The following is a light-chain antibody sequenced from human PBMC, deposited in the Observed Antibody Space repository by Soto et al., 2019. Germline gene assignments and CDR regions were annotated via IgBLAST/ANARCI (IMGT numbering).Light chain of an antibody. Sequence: DIPLTQSPTFLSAAVGDTITITCRASQDVNSHLAWYQQTPGRAPKLLISYVSTLQSGVPSRFSGSGSRTDFTLTISSLQPEDFATYYCQENDSYPPTFGQGTRLEIK. CDR2: YVS. CDR3: QENDSYPPT. J-gene: IGKJ5*01. V-gene: IGKV1-9*01. CDR1: QDVNSH.